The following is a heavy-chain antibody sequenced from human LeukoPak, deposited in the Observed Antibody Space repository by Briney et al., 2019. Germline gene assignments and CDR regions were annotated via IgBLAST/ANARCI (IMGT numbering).Heavy chain of an antibody. CDR3: AKEGAYCGGACYSYFDY. V-gene: IGHV3-23*01. CDR1: GFTFSNSA. D-gene: IGHD2-21*02. J-gene: IGHJ4*02. Sequence: GGSLRLSCAASGFTFSNSAMNWVRQAPGKGLEWVSVISGSGGSTYYAGSGEGRFTVARGNSKKTAYLQMNSLRLEDTAVYYCAKEGAYCGGACYSYFDYWGQGTLVTVSS. CDR2: ISGSGGST.